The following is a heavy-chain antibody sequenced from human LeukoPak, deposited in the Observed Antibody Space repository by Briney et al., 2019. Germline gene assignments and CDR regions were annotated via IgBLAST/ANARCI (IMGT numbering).Heavy chain of an antibody. CDR2: INHSGST. CDR1: GGSFSGYY. V-gene: IGHV4-34*01. J-gene: IGHJ4*02. D-gene: IGHD5-12*01. Sequence: SETLSLTCAVYGGSFSGYYWSWIRQPPGKGLEWIGEINHSGSTNYNPSLKSRVTISVDTCKNQFSLKLSSVTAADTAVYYCARGRSWNSGYAFPLATTQIYYFDYWGQGTLVTVSS. CDR3: ARGRSWNSGYAFPLATTQIYYFDY.